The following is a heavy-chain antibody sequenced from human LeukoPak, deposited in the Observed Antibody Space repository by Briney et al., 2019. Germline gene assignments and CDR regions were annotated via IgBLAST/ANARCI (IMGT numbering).Heavy chain of an antibody. Sequence: SETLSLTCTVSGGSISSSSYYWGWIRQPPGKGLEWIGSIYYSGSTYYNPSLKSRVTISVDTSKNQFSLKLSSVTAADTAVYYCARGGYYYDSSGYLNRYFQHWGQGTLVTVSS. J-gene: IGHJ1*01. CDR3: ARGGYYYDSSGYLNRYFQH. V-gene: IGHV4-39*01. CDR1: GGSISSSSYY. CDR2: IYYSGST. D-gene: IGHD3-22*01.